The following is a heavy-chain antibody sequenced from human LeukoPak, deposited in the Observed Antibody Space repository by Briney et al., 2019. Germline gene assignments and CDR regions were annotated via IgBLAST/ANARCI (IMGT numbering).Heavy chain of an antibody. Sequence: GGTLRLSCAASGFIFRRYAMNWARQAPGKGLEWVSTISSSGGSTYHADSVKGGLTISRDNSTNTLYLQMNSLRDEDTAIYYCAKFPKSENCFDYWGQGTLITVSS. J-gene: IGHJ4*02. CDR1: GFIFRRYA. V-gene: IGHV3-23*01. D-gene: IGHD3-3*01. CDR3: AKFPKSENCFDY. CDR2: ISSSGGST.